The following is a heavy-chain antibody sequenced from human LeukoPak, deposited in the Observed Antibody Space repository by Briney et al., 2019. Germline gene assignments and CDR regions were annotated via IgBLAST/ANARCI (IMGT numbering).Heavy chain of an antibody. Sequence: ASVKVSCKASGYTFTSYGISWVRQAPGQGLEWMGWISAYNGNTNYAQKLQGRVTMTTDTSTSTAYMELRSLRSDDTAVYYCARERGVPGIAAAGTRGSDYWGQGTLVTVSS. CDR1: GYTFTSYG. V-gene: IGHV1-18*01. CDR2: ISAYNGNT. CDR3: ARERGVPGIAAAGTRGSDY. J-gene: IGHJ4*02. D-gene: IGHD6-13*01.